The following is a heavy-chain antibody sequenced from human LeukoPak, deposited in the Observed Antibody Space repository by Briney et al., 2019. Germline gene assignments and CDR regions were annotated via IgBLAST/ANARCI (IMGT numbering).Heavy chain of an antibody. J-gene: IGHJ4*02. CDR2: ISSSSSYI. D-gene: IGHD5-18*01. CDR3: ARVEYSYGKGWNDY. V-gene: IGHV3-21*01. CDR1: GFTFSSYS. Sequence: GGSLRLSCAASGFTFSSYSMNWVRQAPGKGLEWVSSISSSSSYIYYADSVKGRFTISRDNAKNSLYLQMNSLRAEDTAVYYCARVEYSYGKGWNDYWGQGTLVTVSS.